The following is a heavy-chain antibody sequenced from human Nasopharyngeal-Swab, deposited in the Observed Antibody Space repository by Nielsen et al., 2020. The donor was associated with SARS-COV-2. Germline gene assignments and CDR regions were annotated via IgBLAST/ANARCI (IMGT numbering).Heavy chain of an antibody. D-gene: IGHD2-15*01. Sequence: SVKLSCKASGYTLTSYGISWVRQAPRQGLEWMGWISAYNGNTNYAQKLQGRVTMTTDTSTSTAYMELRSLRSDDTAVYYCAAGVLGYCSGGSCPDYWGQGTLVTVSS. V-gene: IGHV1-18*01. J-gene: IGHJ4*02. CDR3: AAGVLGYCSGGSCPDY. CDR1: GYTLTSYG. CDR2: ISAYNGNT.